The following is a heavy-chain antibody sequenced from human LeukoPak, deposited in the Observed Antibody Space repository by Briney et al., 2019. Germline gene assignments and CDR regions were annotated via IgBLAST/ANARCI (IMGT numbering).Heavy chain of an antibody. CDR2: IYSGGTT. J-gene: IGHJ5*02. CDR1: GFTVSSNS. CDR3: ARVLASDILPNRGPEP. V-gene: IGHV3-66*01. Sequence: GGSLRLSCAASGFTVSSNSMSWVRQAPGKGLEWVSVIYSGGTTYYADSVKGRFTISKDNSKNTLYLQMNSLRAEDTAVYYCARVLASDILPNRGPEPWGEGTLVTVSS. D-gene: IGHD3-9*01.